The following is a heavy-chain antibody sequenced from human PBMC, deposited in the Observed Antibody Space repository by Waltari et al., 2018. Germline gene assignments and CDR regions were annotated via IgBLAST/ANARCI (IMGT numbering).Heavy chain of an antibody. CDR1: GYSISSGYY. Sequence: QVQLQESGPGLVKPSETLSLTCAVSGYSISSGYYWGWIRQPPGKGLGWIGSIDHSGSTYYNPSLKSRVTISVDTSKNQFSLKLSSVTAADTAVYYCARERILWFRELPSKTYDAFDIWGQGTMVTVSS. CDR3: ARERILWFRELPSKTYDAFDI. D-gene: IGHD3-10*01. V-gene: IGHV4-38-2*02. J-gene: IGHJ3*02. CDR2: IDHSGST.